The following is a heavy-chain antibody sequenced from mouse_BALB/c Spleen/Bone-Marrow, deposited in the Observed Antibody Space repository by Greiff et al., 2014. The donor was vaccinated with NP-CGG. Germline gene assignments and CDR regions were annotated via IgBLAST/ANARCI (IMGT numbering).Heavy chain of an antibody. J-gene: IGHJ2*01. CDR2: ISSGSSTI. Sequence: EVKLVESGGGLVQPGGSRKLSCAASGFTFSSFAMHWVAYISSGSSTIYYADTVMGRFTISRDNPKNTLFLQMTSLRSEDTAMYYCARSGSSSGHFDYWGQGTTLTVSS. V-gene: IGHV5-17*02. CDR1: GFTFSSFA. D-gene: IGHD1-1*01. CDR3: ARSGSSSGHFDY.